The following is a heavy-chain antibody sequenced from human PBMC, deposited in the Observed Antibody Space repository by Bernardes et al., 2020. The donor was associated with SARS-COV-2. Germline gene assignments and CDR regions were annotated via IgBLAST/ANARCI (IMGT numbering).Heavy chain of an antibody. Sequence: SETLSLTCTVSGGSLISSNYYWGWLRQPPGMGLEWIGSIYSSGSSYHNPSLQSRVSEPVHTSKNQFSLRLSFVTAADTAVYYCAGSSCGIDCYIGGLRSWDYGMDVWGQGTTVTVSS. J-gene: IGHJ6*02. V-gene: IGHV4-39*01. D-gene: IGHD2-21*02. CDR1: GGSLISSNYY. CDR3: AGSSCGIDCYIGGLRSWDYGMDV. CDR2: IYSSGSS.